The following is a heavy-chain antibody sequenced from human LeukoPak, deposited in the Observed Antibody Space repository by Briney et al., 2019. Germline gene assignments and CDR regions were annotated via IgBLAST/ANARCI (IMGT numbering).Heavy chain of an antibody. CDR1: GFTFSSYA. D-gene: IGHD4-17*01. Sequence: GRSLRLSCAASGFTFSSYAMHWVRQAPGKGLEWVAVISYDGSNKYYADSVKGRFTISRDNSKNTLYLQMNSLRAEDTAVYYCARGDYDAFDIWGQGTMVTVSS. CDR2: ISYDGSNK. V-gene: IGHV3-30-3*01. J-gene: IGHJ3*02. CDR3: ARGDYDAFDI.